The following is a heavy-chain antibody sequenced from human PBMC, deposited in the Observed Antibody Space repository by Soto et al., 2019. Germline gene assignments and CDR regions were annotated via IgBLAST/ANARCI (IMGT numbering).Heavy chain of an antibody. V-gene: IGHV1-69*13. D-gene: IGHD3-3*01. CDR2: IIPIFGTA. J-gene: IGHJ6*02. Sequence: SVKVSCKASGGTLSSYAISWVRQAPGQGLEWMGGIIPIFGTANYAQKFQGRVTITADESTSTAYMELSSLRSEDTAVYYCARDLKGTTIFGVVSRSDYYYGMDVWGQGTTVTVSS. CDR1: GGTLSSYA. CDR3: ARDLKGTTIFGVVSRSDYYYGMDV.